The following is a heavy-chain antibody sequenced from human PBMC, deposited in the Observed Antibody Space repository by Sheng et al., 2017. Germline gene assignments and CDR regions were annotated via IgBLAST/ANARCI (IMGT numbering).Heavy chain of an antibody. CDR2: ISYDGSNK. J-gene: IGHJ6*02. Sequence: QVQLVESGGGVVQPGRSLRLSCAASGFTFSSYAMHWVRQAPGKGLEWVAVISYDGSNKYYADSVKGRFTISRDNSKNTLYLQMNSLRAEDTAVYYCARGDSFVARRIAAAGTLYYYYGMDVVGPKGP. CDR3: ARGDSFVARRIAAAGTLYYYYGMDV. CDR1: GFTFSSYA. D-gene: IGHD6-13*01. V-gene: IGHV3-30*01.